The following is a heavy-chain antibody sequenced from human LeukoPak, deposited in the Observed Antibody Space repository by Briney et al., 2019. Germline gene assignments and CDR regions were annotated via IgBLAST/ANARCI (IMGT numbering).Heavy chain of an antibody. CDR2: MSSSCSTI. V-gene: IGHV3-11*04. CDR3: ARSAGAAAFFDY. Sequence: GGSLRLSCAASGFTFSDYYMSWVRQAPGKGLDWVSYMSSSCSTIYYADSVKGRFTISRDNAKSSLYLQMNSLRAEDTAVYSCARSAGAAAFFDYWGQGTLVTVSS. J-gene: IGHJ4*02. D-gene: IGHD6-13*01. CDR1: GFTFSDYY.